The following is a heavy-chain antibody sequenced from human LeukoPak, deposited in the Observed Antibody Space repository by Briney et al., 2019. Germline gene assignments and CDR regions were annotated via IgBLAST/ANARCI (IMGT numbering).Heavy chain of an antibody. J-gene: IGHJ5*02. D-gene: IGHD3-22*01. CDR3: ARDWSSGYYVNWFDP. CDR2: IYASGST. CDR1: GGSISSYY. Sequence: PSETLSLTCTVSGGSISSYYWTWIRQPAGKGLEWIGRIYASGSTNYNPSLKSRVTMSVDTSKNQFSLKLSSVTAADTAVYYCARDWSSGYYVNWFDPWGQGTLVTVSS. V-gene: IGHV4-4*07.